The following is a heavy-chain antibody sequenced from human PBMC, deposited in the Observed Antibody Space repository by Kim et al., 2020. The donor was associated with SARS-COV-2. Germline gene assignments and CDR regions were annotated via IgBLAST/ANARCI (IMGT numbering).Heavy chain of an antibody. CDR3: ARRDIYYDSSGIDY. CDR1: GGSFSGYY. Sequence: SETLSLTCAVYGGSFSGYYWSWIRQPPGKGLEWIGEINHSGSTNYNPSLKSRVTISVDTSKNQFSLKLSSVTAADTAVYYCARRDIYYDSSGIDYWGQGTLVTVSS. J-gene: IGHJ4*02. D-gene: IGHD3-22*01. CDR2: INHSGST. V-gene: IGHV4-34*01.